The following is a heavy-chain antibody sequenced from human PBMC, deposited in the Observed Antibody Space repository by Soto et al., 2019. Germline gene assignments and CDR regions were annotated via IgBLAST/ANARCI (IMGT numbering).Heavy chain of an antibody. CDR1: GFICGHYA. CDR3: AKALDGIDDYFYAMGV. V-gene: IGHV3-23*01. J-gene: IGHJ6*02. Sequence: GGSLRLSGAGSGFICGHYAMPWVRQAPGKGLEWSSAISGRGDSTYSAAAVKGRFTISRDNSKNTLYLQMNSLRFDDTAVYYCAKALDGIDDYFYAMGVWGQGTTVTVSS. D-gene: IGHD1-1*01. CDR2: ISGRGDST.